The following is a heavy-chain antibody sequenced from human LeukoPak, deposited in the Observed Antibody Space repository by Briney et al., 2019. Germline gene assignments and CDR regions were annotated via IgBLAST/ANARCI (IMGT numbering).Heavy chain of an antibody. Sequence: ASVKVSCKASGYTFIAYYVHWVRQASGQGLEWMGWMNPNSGNTGSAQKFQGRVTMTSNTSISTAYMELSSLRSEDTAVYYCARGLRREQQLLRAFDYWGQGTPVTVSS. CDR2: MNPNSGNT. J-gene: IGHJ4*02. CDR3: ARGLRREQQLLRAFDY. V-gene: IGHV1-8*02. CDR1: GYTFIAYY. D-gene: IGHD6-13*01.